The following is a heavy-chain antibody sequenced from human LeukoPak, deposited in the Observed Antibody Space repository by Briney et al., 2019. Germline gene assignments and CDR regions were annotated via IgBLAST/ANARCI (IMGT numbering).Heavy chain of an antibody. V-gene: IGHV3-7*01. CDR1: GFTFSSYW. CDR3: ARDRGYYASGSYLYYYYMDV. D-gene: IGHD3-10*01. CDR2: IKQDGSEK. J-gene: IGHJ6*03. Sequence: PAGGSLRLSCAASGFTFSSYWMSWVRQAPGKGLEWVANIKQDGSEKYNVDSVKGRFTISRDNAKNSLFLQMNSLRAEDTTVYYCARDRGYYASGSYLYYYYMDVWGKGTTVTVSS.